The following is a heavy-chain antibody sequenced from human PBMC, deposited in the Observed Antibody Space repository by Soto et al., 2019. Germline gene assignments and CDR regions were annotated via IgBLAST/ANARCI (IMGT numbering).Heavy chain of an antibody. Sequence: ASVKVSCKASGYTFTSYYMHWVRQAPGQGLEWMGIINPSGGRTSYAQKFQGRVTMTRDTSTSTVYMELSSLRSEDTAVYYCARDVSGGRWCCYSRHYGMDVWGQGTTVTVSS. CDR3: ARDVSGGRWCCYSRHYGMDV. CDR1: GYTFTSYY. V-gene: IGHV1-46*01. CDR2: INPSGGRT. D-gene: IGHD3-3*01. J-gene: IGHJ6*02.